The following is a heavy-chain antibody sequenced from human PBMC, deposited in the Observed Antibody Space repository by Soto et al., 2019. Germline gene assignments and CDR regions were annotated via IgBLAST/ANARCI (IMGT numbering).Heavy chain of an antibody. J-gene: IGHJ4*02. CDR2: INPNSGGT. Sequence: GASVQVSCKASGYTFTGYYMHWVRQAPGQGLEWMGWINPNSGGTNYAQKFQGWVTMTRDTSISTAYMELSRLRSDDTAVYYCARDSSSSSGALWLDYWGQGTLVTVSS. V-gene: IGHV1-2*04. CDR1: GYTFTGYY. D-gene: IGHD6-6*01. CDR3: ARDSSSSSGALWLDY.